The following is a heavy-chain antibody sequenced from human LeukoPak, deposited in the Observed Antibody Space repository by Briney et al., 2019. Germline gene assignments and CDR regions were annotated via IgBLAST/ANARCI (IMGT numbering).Heavy chain of an antibody. CDR2: VSESGGII. J-gene: IGHJ6*02. Sequence: RGSLRLSCAASGFTSSSYAMSGVRQAPGKGVEWVSLVSESGGIIQYADSVKGRFTISRDNAKNTMYLQMNSLRAEDTAIYYCAKDLAWNLGAMDVWGQGTTVTVSS. V-gene: IGHV3-23*01. D-gene: IGHD3-16*01. CDR3: AKDLAWNLGAMDV. CDR1: GFTSSSYA.